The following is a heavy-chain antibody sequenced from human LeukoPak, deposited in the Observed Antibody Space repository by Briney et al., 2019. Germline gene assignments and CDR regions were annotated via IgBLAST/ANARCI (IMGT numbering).Heavy chain of an antibody. V-gene: IGHV3-53*01. D-gene: IGHD4-17*01. CDR2: IYSGGST. CDR1: GFTVSSND. Sequence: PGGSLRLSCAASGFTVSSNDMSWVRQAPGKGLECISVIYSGGSTDYADSVKGRLTISRDNSKNTLYLQMNSLRAEDTAVYYCARVVDHDYDDYYLDYWGQGTLVTVSS. J-gene: IGHJ4*02. CDR3: ARVVDHDYDDYYLDY.